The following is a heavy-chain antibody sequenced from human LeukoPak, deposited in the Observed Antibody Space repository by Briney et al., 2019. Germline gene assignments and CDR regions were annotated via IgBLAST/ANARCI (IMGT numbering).Heavy chain of an antibody. CDR3: ARLSWLSTNDFDY. CDR2: IKQDGSEK. Sequence: GGSLRLSFAASGFTFSTYWMNWARQDPGKGLEWVANIKQDGSEKYYVDSVKGRFTVSRDNAKNSLFLQMNSLRAEDTAVYYCARLSWLSTNDFDYWGQGTLVTVSS. D-gene: IGHD3-22*01. CDR1: GFTFSTYW. V-gene: IGHV3-7*01. J-gene: IGHJ4*02.